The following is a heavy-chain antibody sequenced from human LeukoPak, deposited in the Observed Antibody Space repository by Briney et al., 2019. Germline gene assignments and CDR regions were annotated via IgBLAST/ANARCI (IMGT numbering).Heavy chain of an antibody. D-gene: IGHD3-3*01. Sequence: ASVKVSCKASGYTFTSYYMHWVRQAPGQGLEWMGIINPSGGSTSYAQKFQGRVTMTRDTSTSTVYMELSSLRSEDTAVYYCARGQPYDFWSGYLMRYYFDYWGQGTLVTVSS. V-gene: IGHV1-46*01. CDR1: GYTFTSYY. CDR2: INPSGGST. CDR3: ARGQPYDFWSGYLMRYYFDY. J-gene: IGHJ4*02.